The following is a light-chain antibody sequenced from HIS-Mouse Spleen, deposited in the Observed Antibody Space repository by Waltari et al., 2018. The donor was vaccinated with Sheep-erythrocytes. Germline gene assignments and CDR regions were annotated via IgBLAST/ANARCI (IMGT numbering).Light chain of an antibody. J-gene: IGKJ1*01. CDR2: MGS. CDR1: QSLLHSNGYNY. V-gene: IGKV2-28*01. Sequence: DIVMTQSPLSLPVTPGEPASISCRSSQSLLHSNGYNYLDWYLQKPGQSPPLLIYMGSNRASGVPDRFSGSGSGTDFTLKISRVEAEDVGVYYCMQALQTPPTFGQGTKVEIK. CDR3: MQALQTPPT.